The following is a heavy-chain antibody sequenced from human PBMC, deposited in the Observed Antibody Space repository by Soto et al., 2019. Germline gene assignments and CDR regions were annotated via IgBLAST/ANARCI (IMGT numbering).Heavy chain of an antibody. CDR2: ISYDGSDK. J-gene: IGHJ4*02. CDR3: ARDYYKYYDSSGYYRSPAY. Sequence: GGSLRVYCAASGFTFSSYAIHWVRQAPGKGLEWVALISYDGSDKDYADSVKGRFTISRDNSRNTLFLQMNSLRAEDTAVYYCARDYYKYYDSSGYYRSPAYWGQGTLVTVSS. CDR1: GFTFSSYA. D-gene: IGHD3-22*01. V-gene: IGHV3-30-3*01.